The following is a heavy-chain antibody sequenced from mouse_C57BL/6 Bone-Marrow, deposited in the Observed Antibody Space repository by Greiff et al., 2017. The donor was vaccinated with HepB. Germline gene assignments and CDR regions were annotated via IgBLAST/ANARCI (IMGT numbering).Heavy chain of an antibody. V-gene: IGHV1-61*01. D-gene: IGHD1-1*01. CDR3: ARRGSSYYYAMDY. Sequence: QVQLQQPGAELVRPGSSVKLSCKASGYTFTSYWMDWVKQRPGQGLEWIGNIYPSDSETHYNQKFKGKATLTVDKSSSTAYMQLSSLTSEDSAVYYCARRGSSYYYAMDYWGQGTSVTVSS. CDR1: GYTFTSYW. CDR2: IYPSDSET. J-gene: IGHJ4*01.